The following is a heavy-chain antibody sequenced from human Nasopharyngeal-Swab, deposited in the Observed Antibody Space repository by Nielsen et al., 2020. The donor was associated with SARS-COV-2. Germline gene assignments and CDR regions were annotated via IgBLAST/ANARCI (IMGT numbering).Heavy chain of an antibody. CDR3: ARDNESGDYYAYDI. Sequence: ASVKGSCKASGYTFITFGITWVRQAPGQGLEWMGWISAYNGNTNYAQKFQDRVTMTTDTSTTTAYMELRGLKTDDTAVYYCARDNESGDYYAYDIWGQGTTVTVSS. CDR1: GYTFITFG. D-gene: IGHD4-17*01. J-gene: IGHJ3*02. V-gene: IGHV1-18*01. CDR2: ISAYNGNT.